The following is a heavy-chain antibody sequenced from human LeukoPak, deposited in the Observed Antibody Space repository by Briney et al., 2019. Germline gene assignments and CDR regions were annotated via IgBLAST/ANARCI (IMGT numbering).Heavy chain of an antibody. V-gene: IGHV3-74*01. CDR1: GFTFSGYW. D-gene: IGHD3-16*02. CDR3: ARDRCDYVWGSYRYDAFDI. Sequence: GGSLRLSCAASGFTFSGYWMHWVRQAPGKGLVWVSRISSDGSSTSYADSVKGRFTISRDNAKNTLYLQMNSLRAEDTAVYYCARDRCDYVWGSYRYDAFDIWGQGTMVTVSS. CDR2: ISSDGSST. J-gene: IGHJ3*02.